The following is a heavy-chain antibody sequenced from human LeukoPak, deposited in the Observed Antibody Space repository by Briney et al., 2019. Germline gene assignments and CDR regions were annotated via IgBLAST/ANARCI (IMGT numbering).Heavy chain of an antibody. CDR3: ARFYGINAFDI. J-gene: IGHJ3*02. CDR2: INPSGGST. Sequence: GASVKVSCKASGYTFISYYMHWVRQAPGQGLEWMGIINPSGGSTSYAQKFQGRVTMTRDTSTSTVYMELSSLRSEDTAVYYCARFYGINAFDIWGQGTMVTVSS. CDR1: GYTFISYY. V-gene: IGHV1-46*01. D-gene: IGHD4-17*01.